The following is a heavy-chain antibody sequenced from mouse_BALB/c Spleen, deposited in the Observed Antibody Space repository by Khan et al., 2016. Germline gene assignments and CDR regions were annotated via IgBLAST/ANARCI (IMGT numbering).Heavy chain of an antibody. Sequence: VQLKEFGAELVKPGASVKLSCTASGFNIKDTYMHWVKQRPEQGMVWLGRFDPAKGDKKYDPKCQGQATIAADPSSNTAYLQLSSLTSEDTSVYYCARSPYEYHVGFAYCGQGTLVTVAA. CDR3: ARSPYEYHVGFAY. D-gene: IGHD2-4*01. J-gene: IGHJ3*01. CDR1: GFNIKDTY. CDR2: FDPAKGDK. V-gene: IGHV14-3*02.